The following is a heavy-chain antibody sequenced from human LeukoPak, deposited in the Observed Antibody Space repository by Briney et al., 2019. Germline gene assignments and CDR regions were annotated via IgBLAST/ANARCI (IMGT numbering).Heavy chain of an antibody. D-gene: IGHD6-13*01. Sequence: SVKVSCKASGGTFSSYAISWVRQAPGQGLEWMGGIIPIFGTANYAQKFQGRVTITADESTSTAYMELSSLRSEDTAVYYCASLDASIAAAGTDAFDIWGQGTMVTVSS. J-gene: IGHJ3*02. CDR2: IIPIFGTA. CDR3: ASLDASIAAAGTDAFDI. CDR1: GGTFSSYA. V-gene: IGHV1-69*13.